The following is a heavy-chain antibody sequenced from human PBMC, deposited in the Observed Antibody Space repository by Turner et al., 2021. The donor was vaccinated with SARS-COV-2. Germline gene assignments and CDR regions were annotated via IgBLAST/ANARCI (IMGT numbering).Heavy chain of an antibody. V-gene: IGHV3-33*01. CDR2: IWYDGSNK. D-gene: IGHD3-22*01. CDR1: GFTFSSYC. J-gene: IGHJ4*02. CDR3: ARDRYYDTSGFFTYYFDY. Sequence: QVQLVESGGGVVQPGRSLRLSCAASGFTFSSYCMHWVRQAPGKGLEWVAVIWYDGSNKYYADSVKGRFTISRDNSKNTLYLQMNSLRAEDTAVYYCARDRYYDTSGFFTYYFDYWGQGTLVTVSS.